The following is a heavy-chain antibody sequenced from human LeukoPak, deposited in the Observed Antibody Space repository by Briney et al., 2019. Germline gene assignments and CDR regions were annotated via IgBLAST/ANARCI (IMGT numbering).Heavy chain of an antibody. CDR3: ARVIYCSGGSCYLENFDY. CDR1: GYTFTSYY. Sequence: ASVKVSCKASGYTFTSYYMHWVRQAPGQGLEWMGIINPSGGSTSYAQKFQGRVTMTRDTSISTAYMELSRLRSDDTAVYYCARVIYCSGGSCYLENFDYWGQGTLVTVSS. D-gene: IGHD2-15*01. J-gene: IGHJ4*02. V-gene: IGHV1-46*01. CDR2: INPSGGST.